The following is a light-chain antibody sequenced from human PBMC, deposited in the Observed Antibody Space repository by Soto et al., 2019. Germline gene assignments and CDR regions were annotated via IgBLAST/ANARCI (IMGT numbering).Light chain of an antibody. CDR1: QSVSSN. V-gene: IGKV3-15*01. J-gene: IGKJ2*01. Sequence: EIVMTQSPATLSVSPGERATLSCRASQSVSSNLAWYQQKPGQAPRLLIYGASTRATGIPARFSGSGSGTEFTLTISSLQSEDFAVYYCQQYNNWPPPLGQVTKLEIK. CDR3: QQYNNWPPP. CDR2: GAS.